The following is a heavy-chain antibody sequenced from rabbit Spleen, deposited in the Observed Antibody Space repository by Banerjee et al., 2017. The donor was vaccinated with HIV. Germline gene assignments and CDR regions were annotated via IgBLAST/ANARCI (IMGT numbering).Heavy chain of an antibody. CDR1: GFSFSSNW. J-gene: IGHJ6*01. CDR2: IDTNDGDT. Sequence: LEESGGGLVKPGGTLTLTCTVSGFSFSSNWICWVRQAPGKGLEWIACIDTNDGDTDYANWPKGRFTISKTSSTTVTLQMTSLTAADTATYFCARYYIFYGMDLWGQGTLVTVS. V-gene: IGHV1S45*01. CDR3: ARYYIFYGMDL. D-gene: IGHD4-1*01.